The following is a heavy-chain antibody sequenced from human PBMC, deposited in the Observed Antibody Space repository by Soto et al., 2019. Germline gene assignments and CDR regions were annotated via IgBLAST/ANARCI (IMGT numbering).Heavy chain of an antibody. V-gene: IGHV3-21*01. CDR3: ARDFSHPGIAVAGPFDY. CDR2: ISSSSSYI. Sequence: GGSLRLSCAASGFTFSSYSMNWVRQAPGKGLEWVSSISSSSSYIYYADSVKGRFTISRDNAKNSLYLQMNSLRAEDTAVYYCARDFSHPGIAVAGPFDYWGQGTLVTVSS. J-gene: IGHJ4*02. CDR1: GFTFSSYS. D-gene: IGHD6-19*01.